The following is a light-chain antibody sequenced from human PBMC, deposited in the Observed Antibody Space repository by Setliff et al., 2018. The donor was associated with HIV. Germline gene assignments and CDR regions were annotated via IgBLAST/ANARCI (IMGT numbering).Light chain of an antibody. J-gene: IGLJ1*01. CDR2: EVS. Sequence: QSVLTQPAPVSGSPGQSITISCTGTSSDVGSYDLVSWYQQHPGKAPKVMIYEVSKRPSGVSNRSSGSKSGNTASLTISGLQAEDEADYYCCSYAGSSTFVFGIGTKVTVL. V-gene: IGLV2-23*02. CDR3: CSYAGSSTFV. CDR1: SSDVGSYDL.